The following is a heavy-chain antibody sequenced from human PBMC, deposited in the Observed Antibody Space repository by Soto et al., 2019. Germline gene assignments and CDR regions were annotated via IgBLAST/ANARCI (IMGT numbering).Heavy chain of an antibody. V-gene: IGHV3-23*01. CDR1: GFIFDTFD. CDR2: IIGHNGRT. J-gene: IGHJ4*02. D-gene: IGHD6-19*01. Sequence: EVQLLGSGGGLVQPGGSLRLSCAASGFIFDTFDMSWVRQAPGKGLEWVSAIIGHNGRTYYADSVTGRFTIPKDNSNKTLDLQMNSLRVEDTAIYYCTKGAWLDDFCGQGVLVTVSS. CDR3: TKGAWLDDF.